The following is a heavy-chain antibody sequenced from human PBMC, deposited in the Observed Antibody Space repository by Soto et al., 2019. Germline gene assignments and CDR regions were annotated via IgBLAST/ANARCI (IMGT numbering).Heavy chain of an antibody. CDR1: GDSVSSNSAA. D-gene: IGHD3-22*01. Sequence: SQTLSLTCAISGDSVSSNSAAWNWIRQSPSRGFEWLGRTYYRSKWYNDYAVSVKSRITINPDTSKNQFSLQLNSVTPEDTAVYYCARDAYYYDSSGYTKFDYWGQGTLVTSPQ. J-gene: IGHJ4*02. CDR2: TYYRSKWYN. CDR3: ARDAYYYDSSGYTKFDY. V-gene: IGHV6-1*01.